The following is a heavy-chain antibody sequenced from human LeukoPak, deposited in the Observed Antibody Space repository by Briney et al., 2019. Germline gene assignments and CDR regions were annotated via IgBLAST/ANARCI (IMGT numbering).Heavy chain of an antibody. CDR3: ARAQVPYYDFWSGYSDQYYYYMDV. CDR1: GYTVTGYY. J-gene: IGHJ6*03. CDR2: INPNSGGT. V-gene: IGHV1-2*02. Sequence: ASVKVSCKASGYTVTGYYMHWVRQAPGQGLEWMGWINPNSGGTNYAQKFQGRVTMTRDTSISTAYMELSRLRSDDTAVYYCARAQVPYYDFWSGYSDQYYYYMDVWGKGTTVTVSS. D-gene: IGHD3-3*01.